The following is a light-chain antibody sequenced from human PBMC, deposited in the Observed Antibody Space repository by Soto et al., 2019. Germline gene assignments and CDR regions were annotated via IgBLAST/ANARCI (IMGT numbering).Light chain of an antibody. V-gene: IGLV1-44*01. J-gene: IGLJ2*01. CDR2: NNS. Sequence: QSVLTQPPSASGTPGQRVTISCSGSSSNIGSNTVNWYQQLPGTAPKLLIYNNSQRPSGVPDRFSGSKSGTSASLAISGLQSEEEADYYCAAWDDSLNGVVFGGGTQLTVL. CDR3: AAWDDSLNGVV. CDR1: SSNIGSNT.